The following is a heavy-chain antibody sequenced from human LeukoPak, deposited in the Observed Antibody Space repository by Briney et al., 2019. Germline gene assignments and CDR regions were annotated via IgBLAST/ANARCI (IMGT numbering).Heavy chain of an antibody. D-gene: IGHD3-10*01. J-gene: IGHJ4*02. Sequence: PGGSLRLSCAASGFTFSNAWMSWVRQAPGKGLEWIGYIYYSGSTNYNPSLKSRVTISVDTSKNQFSLKLSSVTAADTAVYYCARDLRGGLDYWGQGTLVTVSS. CDR2: IYYSGST. V-gene: IGHV4-59*01. CDR1: GFTFSNAW. CDR3: ARDLRGGLDY.